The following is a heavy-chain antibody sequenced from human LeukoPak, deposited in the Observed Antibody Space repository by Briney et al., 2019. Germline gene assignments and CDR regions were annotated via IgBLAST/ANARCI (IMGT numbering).Heavy chain of an antibody. Sequence: GGSLRLSCGASGFTFSSHAMSWVRQTPEKGLEWVSSISGSGGHTNFADSVKGRFALSRDNSKNTLYLQMNSLRAEDTAVYYCAKDRQYSGYDCSTDYWGQGTLVTVSS. V-gene: IGHV3-23*01. CDR1: GFTFSSHA. CDR2: ISGSGGHT. CDR3: AKDRQYSGYDCSTDY. D-gene: IGHD5-12*01. J-gene: IGHJ4*02.